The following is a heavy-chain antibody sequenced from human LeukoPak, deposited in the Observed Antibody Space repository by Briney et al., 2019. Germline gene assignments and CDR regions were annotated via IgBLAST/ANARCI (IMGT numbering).Heavy chain of an antibody. V-gene: IGHV4-34*01. Sequence: KPSETLSLTCAVYGGSFSGYYWSWIRQPPGKGLEWIGEINHSGSTNYNPSLKSRVTISVDTSKNQFSLKLSSVTAADTAVYYCARGTRLLGHYYYYMDVWGKGTTVTVSS. D-gene: IGHD5-12*01. CDR2: INHSGST. CDR3: ARGTRLLGHYYYYMDV. J-gene: IGHJ6*03. CDR1: GGSFSGYY.